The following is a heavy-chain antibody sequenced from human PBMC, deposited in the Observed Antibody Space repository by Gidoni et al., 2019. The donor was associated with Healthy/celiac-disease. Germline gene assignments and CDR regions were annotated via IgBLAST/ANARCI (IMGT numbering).Heavy chain of an antibody. V-gene: IGHV3-11*01. Sequence: QVQLVESGGGLVKPGGSLSLSCAASGFPFSDYYLSWIRQAPGKGLEWVSYISSSGSTIYYADSVKGRFTISRDNAKNSLYLQMNSLRAEDTAVYYCASPWLRFLEGLLQGFWFDPWGQGTLVTVSS. CDR1: GFPFSDYY. D-gene: IGHD3-3*01. CDR2: ISSSGSTI. CDR3: ASPWLRFLEGLLQGFWFDP. J-gene: IGHJ5*02.